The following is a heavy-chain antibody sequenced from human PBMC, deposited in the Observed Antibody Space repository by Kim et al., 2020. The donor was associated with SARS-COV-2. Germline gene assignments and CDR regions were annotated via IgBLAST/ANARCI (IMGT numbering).Heavy chain of an antibody. Sequence: GGSLRLSCAASGFTFSSYSMNWVRQAPGKGLEWVSSISSSSSYIYYADSVKGRFTISRDNAKNSLYLQMNSLRAEDTAVYYCARDFGSSSWYKDYWGQGTLVTVSS. CDR3: ARDFGSSSWYKDY. D-gene: IGHD6-13*01. J-gene: IGHJ4*02. CDR2: ISSSSSYI. V-gene: IGHV3-21*01. CDR1: GFTFSSYS.